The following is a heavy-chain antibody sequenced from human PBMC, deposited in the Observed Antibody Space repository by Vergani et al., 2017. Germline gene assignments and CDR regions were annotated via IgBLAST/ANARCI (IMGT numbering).Heavy chain of an antibody. CDR2: ISAYNGNT. Sequence: QVQLVQSGAEVKKPGASVKVSCKASGYTFTSYGISWVRQAPGQGLEWMGWISAYNGNTNYAQKLQGRVTMITDTSTSTAYMELRSLRSDDAAVYYCAREMGAGYSSGWYFVSADAFDLWGQGTMVTVSS. CDR3: AREMGAGYSSGWYFVSADAFDL. V-gene: IGHV1-18*01. J-gene: IGHJ3*01. D-gene: IGHD6-19*01. CDR1: GYTFTSYG.